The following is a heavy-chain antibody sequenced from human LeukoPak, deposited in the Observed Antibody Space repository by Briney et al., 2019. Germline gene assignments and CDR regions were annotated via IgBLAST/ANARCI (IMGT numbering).Heavy chain of an antibody. CDR2: ISGSGENT. Sequence: GGSLTLSCAPSVFTFNSYAMSWVRHAPGKGLEWVSAISGSGENTNYADSVKGRFTLSRDKSKNTLYLKMDSLRAEDTAVYYCATGGEYYDGRGYGHDHWGQGTLVTVSS. D-gene: IGHD3-22*01. V-gene: IGHV3-23*01. CDR1: VFTFNSYA. CDR3: ATGGEYYDGRGYGHDH. J-gene: IGHJ4*02.